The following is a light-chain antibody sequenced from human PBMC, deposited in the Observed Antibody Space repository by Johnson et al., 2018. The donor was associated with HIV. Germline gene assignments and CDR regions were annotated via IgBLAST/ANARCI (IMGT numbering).Light chain of an antibody. CDR3: GTWDSSLCAGGYV. CDR1: SSNIGNNY. V-gene: IGLV1-51*02. Sequence: QSVLTQPPSVSAAPGQKVTISCSGSSSNIGNNYVSWYQQLPGRAPKLLIYENNKRPSGIPDRFSGSKSGTSATLGITGLQTGDEADYYCGTWDSSLCAGGYVFGTGTKVTVL. J-gene: IGLJ1*01. CDR2: ENN.